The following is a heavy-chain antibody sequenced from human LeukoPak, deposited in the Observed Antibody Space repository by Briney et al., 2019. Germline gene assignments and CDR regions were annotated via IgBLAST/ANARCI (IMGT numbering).Heavy chain of an antibody. CDR3: ARVPKSNYDSSGYSDY. Sequence: GESLKISCKGSGYSFTSYWISWVRQMPGKGLEWMGRIDPSDSYTNYSPSFQGHVSISADKSNSTAYLQWSNLKASDTAMYYCARVPKSNYDSSGYSDYWGQGTLVTVSS. J-gene: IGHJ4*02. CDR2: IDPSDSYT. D-gene: IGHD3-22*01. CDR1: GYSFTSYW. V-gene: IGHV5-10-1*01.